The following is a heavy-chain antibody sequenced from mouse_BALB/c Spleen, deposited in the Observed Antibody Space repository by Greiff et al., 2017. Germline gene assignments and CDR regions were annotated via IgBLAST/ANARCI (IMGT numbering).Heavy chain of an antibody. CDR2: ISIYYDNT. Sequence: QVHVKQSGPELVRPGESVKISCKGSGYTFTDYAMHWVKQSHAKSLEWIGVISIYYDNTNYNQKFKGKATMTVDKSSSTAYMELARLTSEDSAIYYCARGYYGSSTYYAMDYWGQGTSVTVSS. V-gene: IGHV1-67*01. CDR1: GYTFTDYA. J-gene: IGHJ4*01. CDR3: ARGYYGSSTYYAMDY. D-gene: IGHD1-1*01.